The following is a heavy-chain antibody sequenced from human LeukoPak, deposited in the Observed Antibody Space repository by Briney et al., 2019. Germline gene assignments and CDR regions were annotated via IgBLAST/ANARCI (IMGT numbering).Heavy chain of an antibody. CDR2: IYYSGST. Sequence: SETLSLTCTVSGGSISSYYWSWIRQPPGKGLEWIGYIYYSGSTNYNPSLKSRVTISVDTSKNQFSLKLSSVTAADTAVYYCARAIDSSSWYFFRWFDPWGQGTLVTVSS. CDR1: GGSISSYY. V-gene: IGHV4-59*08. J-gene: IGHJ5*02. D-gene: IGHD6-13*01. CDR3: ARAIDSSSWYFFRWFDP.